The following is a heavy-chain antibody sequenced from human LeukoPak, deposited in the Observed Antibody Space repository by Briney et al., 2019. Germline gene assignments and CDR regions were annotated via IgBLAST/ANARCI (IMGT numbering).Heavy chain of an antibody. V-gene: IGHV4-59*12. Sequence: SETLSLTCTVSGGSISSYYWSWIRQPPGKGLEWIGYIYYSGSTNYNPSLKSRVTISVDTSKNQFSLKLSSVTAADTAVYYCARDLDYYDSSGYPFDYWGQGTLVTVSS. CDR1: GGSISSYY. D-gene: IGHD3-22*01. CDR2: IYYSGST. J-gene: IGHJ4*02. CDR3: ARDLDYYDSSGYPFDY.